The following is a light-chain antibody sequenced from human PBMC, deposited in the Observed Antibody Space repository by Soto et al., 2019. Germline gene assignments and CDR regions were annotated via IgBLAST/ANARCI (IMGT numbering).Light chain of an antibody. J-gene: IGLJ2*01. Sequence: QAVLAQPSSVTGSPGQSDTISCTGTISDVGGYNFVSWYQQQPGKAPKLIVYEVTNRPSGVSYRCPGSQSGNTASLTISGLQAEDEADYFCSSYTGSDTLIFGGGTPLTVL. V-gene: IGLV2-14*01. CDR1: ISDVGGYNF. CDR2: EVT. CDR3: SSYTGSDTLI.